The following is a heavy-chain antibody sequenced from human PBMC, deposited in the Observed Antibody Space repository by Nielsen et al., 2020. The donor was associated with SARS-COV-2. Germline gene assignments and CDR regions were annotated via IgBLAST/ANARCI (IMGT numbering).Heavy chain of an antibody. CDR1: GGSISSSSYY. CDR3: ARAWYMVPPGLGGMDV. V-gene: IGHV4-39*07. D-gene: IGHD3-10*01. Sequence: SETLSLTCTVSGGSISSSSYYWGWIRQPPGKGLEWIGSVYYSGSTYYNPSLKSRVTISVDTSKNQFSLKLSSVTAADTAVYYCARAWYMVPPGLGGMDVWGQGTTVTVSS. CDR2: VYYSGST. J-gene: IGHJ6*02.